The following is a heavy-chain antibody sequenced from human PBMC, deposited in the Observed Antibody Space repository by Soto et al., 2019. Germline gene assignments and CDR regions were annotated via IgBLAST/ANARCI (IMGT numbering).Heavy chain of an antibody. CDR1: GGSVSSGSYY. Sequence: PSETLSLTCTVSGGSVSSGSYYWSWIRQPPGKGLEWIGYIYYSGSTNYNPSLKSRVTISVDTSKNQFSLKLSSVTAADTAVYYCATTAIPDFDLGFYYYYYGMDVWGQGTTVTVSS. CDR3: ATTAIPDFDLGFYYYYYGMDV. CDR2: IYYSGST. V-gene: IGHV4-61*01. D-gene: IGHD2-21*02. J-gene: IGHJ6*02.